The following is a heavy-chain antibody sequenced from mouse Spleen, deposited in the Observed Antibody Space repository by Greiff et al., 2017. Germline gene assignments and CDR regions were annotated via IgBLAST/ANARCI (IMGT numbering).Heavy chain of an antibody. V-gene: IGHV1-26*01. CDR1: GYTFTDYY. CDR3: ARWGLEAMDY. CDR2: INPNNGGT. J-gene: IGHJ4*01. Sequence: EVQLQQSGPELVKPGASVKISCKASGYTFTDYYMNWVKQSHGKSLEWIGDINPNNGGTSYNQKFKGKATLTVDKSSSTAYMELRSLTSEDSAVYYCARWGLEAMDYWGQGTSVTVSS. D-gene: IGHD2-4*01.